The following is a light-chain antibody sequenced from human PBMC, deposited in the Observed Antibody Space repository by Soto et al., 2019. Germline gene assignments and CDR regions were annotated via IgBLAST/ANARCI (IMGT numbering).Light chain of an antibody. J-gene: IGLJ1*01. V-gene: IGLV2-14*01. CDR3: SSYTSSSTLV. CDR1: SIDVGGYNY. CDR2: DVS. Sequence: QSLLTQPASLSGSPWQSVTISCTGTSIDVGGYNYVSWYQQHPGKAPKLMIYDVSNRPSGVSNRFSGSKSGNTASLTISGLQAEDEADYYCSSYTSSSTLVFGTGTRSPS.